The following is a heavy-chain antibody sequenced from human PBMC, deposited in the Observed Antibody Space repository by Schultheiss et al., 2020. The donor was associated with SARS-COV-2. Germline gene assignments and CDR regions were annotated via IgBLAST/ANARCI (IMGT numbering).Heavy chain of an antibody. CDR2: SYHSGST. D-gene: IGHD3-3*01. V-gene: IGHV4-38-2*01. CDR1: GYSISSGYY. CDR3: ARSYYDFWSGYYGPNWFDP. Sequence: GSLRLSCAVSGYSISSGYYWGWIRQPPGKGLGWIGSSYHSGSTYYTPSLKSRFTISVDTSKNQFSLKLSSVTAADTAVYYCARSYYDFWSGYYGPNWFDPWGQGTLVTVSS. J-gene: IGHJ5*02.